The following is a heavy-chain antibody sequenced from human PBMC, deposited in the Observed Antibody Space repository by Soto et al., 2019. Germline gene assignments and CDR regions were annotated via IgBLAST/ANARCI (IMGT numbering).Heavy chain of an antibody. J-gene: IGHJ4*02. CDR2: IFSNDAK. CDR3: ARIRRWGCLGPNDY. Sequence: QVTLKESGPVLVKPTETLTLTCTVSGFSLSNARMSVSWIRQPPGKALEWLAHIFSNDAKSYSASLKSRLTISKDTSKSQVVLTMTNIDPVDTATYYCARIRRWGCLGPNDYWGQGTLVTVSS. D-gene: IGHD1-26*01. CDR1: GFSLSNARMS. V-gene: IGHV2-26*01.